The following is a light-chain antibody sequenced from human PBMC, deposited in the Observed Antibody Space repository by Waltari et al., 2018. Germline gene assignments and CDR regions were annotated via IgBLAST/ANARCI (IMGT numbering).Light chain of an antibody. CDR1: QRVSSY. J-gene: IGKJ4*01. CDR3: QQRSNWLT. Sequence: EIVLTQSPATLSLSPGERATLSCRASQRVSSYIAWYQQKPGQAPVLLIYDSSNRATAIPARFSGSGSGTDFTLTISSLEPEDFAVYYCQQRSNWLTFGGGTKVEIK. V-gene: IGKV3-11*01. CDR2: DSS.